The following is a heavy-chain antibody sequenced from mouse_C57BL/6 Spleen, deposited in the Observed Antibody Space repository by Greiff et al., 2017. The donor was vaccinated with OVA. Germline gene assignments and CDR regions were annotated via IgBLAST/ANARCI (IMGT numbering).Heavy chain of an antibody. Sequence: QVQLQQSGAELVKPGASVKLSCKASGYTFTSYWMHWVKQRPGRGLEWIGRIDPNSGGTKYNEKFKSKATLTVDKPSSTAYMQLSSLTSEDSAVYYCARSDTMRGYDEGFAYWGQGTLVTVSA. V-gene: IGHV1-72*01. J-gene: IGHJ3*01. D-gene: IGHD2-2*01. CDR1: GYTFTSYW. CDR2: IDPNSGGT. CDR3: ARSDTMRGYDEGFAY.